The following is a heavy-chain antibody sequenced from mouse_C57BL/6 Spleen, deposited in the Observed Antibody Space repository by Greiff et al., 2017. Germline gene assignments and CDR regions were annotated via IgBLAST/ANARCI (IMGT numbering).Heavy chain of an antibody. CDR2: IYPGSGNT. V-gene: IGHV1-76*01. Sequence: VQLQQSGAELVRPGASVKLSCKASGYTFTDYYINWVKQRPGQGLEWIARIYPGSGNTYYNEKFKGKATLTAEKSSSTAYMQLSSLTSEDSAVYFCAVREYYFDYWGQGTTRTVSS. J-gene: IGHJ2*01. CDR1: GYTFTDYY. D-gene: IGHD1-1*01. CDR3: AVREYYFDY.